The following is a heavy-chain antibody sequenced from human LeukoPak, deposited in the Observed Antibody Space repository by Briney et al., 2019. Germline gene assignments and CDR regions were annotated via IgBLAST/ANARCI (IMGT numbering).Heavy chain of an antibody. Sequence: GGSLRLSCAASGFTFSSYAMSWVRQAPGKGLEWVSYISSSGSTIYYADSVKGRFTISRDNAKNSRYLQMNSLRAEDTAVYYCARDSGSLGGVDPWGQGTLVTVSS. D-gene: IGHD1-26*01. V-gene: IGHV3-48*03. CDR2: ISSSGSTI. CDR3: ARDSGSLGGVDP. J-gene: IGHJ5*02. CDR1: GFTFSSYA.